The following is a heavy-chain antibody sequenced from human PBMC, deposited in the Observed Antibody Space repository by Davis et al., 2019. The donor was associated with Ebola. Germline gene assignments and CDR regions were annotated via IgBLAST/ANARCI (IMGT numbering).Heavy chain of an antibody. D-gene: IGHD4-11*01. J-gene: IGHJ4*02. V-gene: IGHV4-61*08. Sequence: SETLSLTCAVSGVSISNGDYSWSWIRQPPGKGLEWIGYIYYSGSTNYNPSLKSRVTISVDTSKNQFSLKLSSVTAADTAVYYCARIKGLHRWNYFDYWGQGTLVTVSS. CDR3: ARIKGLHRWNYFDY. CDR1: GVSISNGDYS. CDR2: IYYSGST.